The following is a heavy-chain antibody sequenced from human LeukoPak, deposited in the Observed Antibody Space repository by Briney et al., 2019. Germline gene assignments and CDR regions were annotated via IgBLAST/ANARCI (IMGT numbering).Heavy chain of an antibody. CDR3: ARYGPDISSWYYFDY. CDR2: TYYRSKWDY. Sequence: PSQTLSLTCAISGDSVSSNSAAWNWIRQSPLRGLEWLGRTYYRSKWDYDYALSVKSRISINPDTSKNQFSLQLNSVTPEDTAVYFCARYGPDISSWYYFDYWGQGTLVTVSS. J-gene: IGHJ4*02. CDR1: GDSVSSNSAA. V-gene: IGHV6-1*01. D-gene: IGHD6-13*01.